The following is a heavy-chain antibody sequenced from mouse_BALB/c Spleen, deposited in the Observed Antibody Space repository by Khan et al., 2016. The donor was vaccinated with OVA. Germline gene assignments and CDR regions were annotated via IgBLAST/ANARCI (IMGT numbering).Heavy chain of an antibody. Sequence: EVQLQQSGAELVKPGASVKLSCSASGFNIKDTYIHWMKQRPEQGLEWIGRIDPPNDDSKYGPKFQAKATLTADTSSNTAYLQLSILTSEDTAVYYCATLYGNLFAFWGQGTLVSVSA. J-gene: IGHJ3*01. V-gene: IGHV14-3*02. CDR1: GFNIKDTY. CDR2: IDPPNDDS. CDR3: ATLYGNLFAF. D-gene: IGHD2-1*01.